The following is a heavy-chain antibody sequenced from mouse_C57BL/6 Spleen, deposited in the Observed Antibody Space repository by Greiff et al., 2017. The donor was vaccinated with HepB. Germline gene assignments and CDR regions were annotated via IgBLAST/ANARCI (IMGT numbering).Heavy chain of an antibody. J-gene: IGHJ3*01. CDR3: ALPWFAY. CDR1: GFTFSDYG. V-gene: IGHV5-17*01. Sequence: VQLQQSGGGLVKPGGSLKLSCAASGFTFSDYGMHWVRQAPEKGLEWVAYISSGSSTIYYADTVKGRFTISRDNAKNTLFLQMTSLRSEDTAMYYCALPWFAYWGQGTLVTVSA. CDR2: ISSGSSTI.